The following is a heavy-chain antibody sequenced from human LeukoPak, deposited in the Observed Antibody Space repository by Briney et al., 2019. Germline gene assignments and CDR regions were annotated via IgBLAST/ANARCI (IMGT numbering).Heavy chain of an antibody. V-gene: IGHV3-21*01. J-gene: IGHJ4*02. Sequence: GGSLRLSCAASGFTFSSYSMNWVRQAPGKGLEWVSSISSSSSYIYYADSVKGRFTISRDNAKNSLYLQMNSLRAEDTAVYYCARLFDYYDSSGYSIWGQGTLVTVSS. CDR1: GFTFSSYS. CDR3: ARLFDYYDSSGYSI. D-gene: IGHD3-22*01. CDR2: ISSSSSYI.